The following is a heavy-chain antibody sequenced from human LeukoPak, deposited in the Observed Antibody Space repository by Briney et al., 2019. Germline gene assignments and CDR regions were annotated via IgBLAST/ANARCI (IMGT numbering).Heavy chain of an antibody. CDR2: MNPNSGNT. J-gene: IGHJ4*02. CDR3: ARANYYGSGKKDLDY. Sequence: ASVKVSCKASGYTFTTYDINWVRQATGQGLEWMGWMNPNSGNTGYAQKFQGRVTITRNTSMSTAYTELNSLRSEDTAVYYCARANYYGSGKKDLDYWGQGTLVTVSS. D-gene: IGHD3-10*01. CDR1: GYTFTTYD. V-gene: IGHV1-8*01.